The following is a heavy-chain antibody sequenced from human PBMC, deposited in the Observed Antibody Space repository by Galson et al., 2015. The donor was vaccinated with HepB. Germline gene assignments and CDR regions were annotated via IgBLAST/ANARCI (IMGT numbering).Heavy chain of an antibody. J-gene: IGHJ4*02. V-gene: IGHV1-69*01. CDR2: IIPIFGTA. CDR3: ARAAYCTNGVCRAFDY. D-gene: IGHD2-8*01. CDR1: GGTFSSYA. Sequence: SCKASGGTFSSYAISWVRQAPGQGLEWMGGIIPIFGTANYAQKFQGRVTITADESTSTAYMELSSLRSEDTAVYYCARAAYCTNGVCRAFDYWGQGTLVTVSS.